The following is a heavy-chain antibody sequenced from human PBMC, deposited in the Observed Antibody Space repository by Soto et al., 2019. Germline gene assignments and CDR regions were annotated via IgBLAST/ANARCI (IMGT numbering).Heavy chain of an antibody. CDR2: INHSGST. CDR1: GGSFSGYY. J-gene: IGHJ5*02. CDR3: ARSQGDIVVVPAAIGWFDP. V-gene: IGHV4-34*01. D-gene: IGHD2-2*02. Sequence: SETLSLTCTVYGGSFSGYYWSWIRQPPGKGLWWIGEINHSGSTNYNPSLKSRVTISVDTSKNQFSLKLSSVTAADTAVYYCARSQGDIVVVPAAIGWFDPWGQGTLVT.